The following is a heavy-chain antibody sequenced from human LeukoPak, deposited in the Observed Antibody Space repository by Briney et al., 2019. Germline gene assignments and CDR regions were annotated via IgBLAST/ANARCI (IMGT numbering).Heavy chain of an antibody. CDR1: GYTFTGYY. J-gene: IGHJ5*02. CDR2: LNPDSGNT. CDR3: ARMTVSGRDNWFDP. Sequence: ASVKVSCKASGYTFTGYYMHWVRQATGQGLEWMGWLNPDSGNTGYAQKFQDRVTITRNTSINTAYMELSSLRSEATAVYYCARMTVSGRDNWFDPWGQGTLVTVSS. V-gene: IGHV1-8*03. D-gene: IGHD6-19*01.